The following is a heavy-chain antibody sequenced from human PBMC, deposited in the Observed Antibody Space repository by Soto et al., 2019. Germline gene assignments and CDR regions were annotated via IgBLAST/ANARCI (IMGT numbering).Heavy chain of an antibody. J-gene: IGHJ1*01. Sequence: VGSLRLSCAASGFTVSSNYMSWVRQAPGKGLEWVSVIYSGGSTYYADSVKGRFTISRDNAKNSLYLQMNSLRAEDTAVYYCARDLAHSSSWYSQFVDFQHWGQGTLVTVSS. V-gene: IGHV3-66*01. CDR1: GFTVSSNY. CDR2: IYSGGST. D-gene: IGHD6-13*01. CDR3: ARDLAHSSSWYSQFVDFQH.